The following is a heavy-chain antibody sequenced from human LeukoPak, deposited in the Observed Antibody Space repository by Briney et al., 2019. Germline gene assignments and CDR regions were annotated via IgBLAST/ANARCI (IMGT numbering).Heavy chain of an antibody. J-gene: IGHJ4*02. CDR2: IDYSGSA. CDR1: GGSISSYY. V-gene: IGHV4-59*12. D-gene: IGHD4-23*01. Sequence: SETLSLTCTVSGGSISSYYWSWIRQPPGKGLEWIGYIDYSGSAYYNPSLKSRVTISVDTAKNQFSLKLSSVTAADTAVYYCARDAWNGNSPLDYWGQGTLVTVSS. CDR3: ARDAWNGNSPLDY.